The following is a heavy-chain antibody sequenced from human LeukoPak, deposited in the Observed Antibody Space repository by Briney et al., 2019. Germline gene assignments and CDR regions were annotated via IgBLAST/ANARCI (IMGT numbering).Heavy chain of an antibody. V-gene: IGHV4-59*01. J-gene: IGHJ4*02. CDR3: ARGDDSSGYLKS. CDR2: IYYSGDT. D-gene: IGHD3-22*01. Sequence: PSETLSLTCSISGDSISTYYWSWIRQTPGKGLEWIGYIYYSGDTNYNPSLKSRVTISVDTSKNQFSLKLSSVTAADTAVYYCARGDDSSGYLKSWGQGTLVTVSS. CDR1: GDSISTYY.